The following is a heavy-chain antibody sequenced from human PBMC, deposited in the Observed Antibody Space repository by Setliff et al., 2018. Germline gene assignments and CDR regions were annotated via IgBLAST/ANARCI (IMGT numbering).Heavy chain of an antibody. CDR2: IIPIFGTA. D-gene: IGHD3-3*01. V-gene: IGHV1-69*13. CDR3: ARGYRGYYNFWSGSQGANWFDP. Sequence: GASVKVSCKASGGTFSSYAISWVRQAPGQGLEWMGGIIPIFGTANYAQKFQGRVTITADESTSTAYMELSNLRSEDTAVYYCARGYRGYYNFWSGSQGANWFDPWGQGTLVTVSS. CDR1: GGTFSSYA. J-gene: IGHJ5*02.